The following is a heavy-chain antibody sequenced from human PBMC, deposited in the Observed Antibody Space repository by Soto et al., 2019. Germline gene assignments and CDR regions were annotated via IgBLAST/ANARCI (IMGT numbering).Heavy chain of an antibody. J-gene: IGHJ3*02. D-gene: IGHD1-1*01. CDR3: ARARTLASDAFDI. CDR2: ISAYNGNT. V-gene: IGHV1-18*01. Sequence: GASVKVSCKASGFTFTSSAVQCVRQAPGQGLEWMGWISAYNGNTNYAQKLQGRVTMTTDTSTSTAYMELRSLRSDDTAVYYCARARTLASDAFDIWGQGTMVTVSS. CDR1: GFTFTSSA.